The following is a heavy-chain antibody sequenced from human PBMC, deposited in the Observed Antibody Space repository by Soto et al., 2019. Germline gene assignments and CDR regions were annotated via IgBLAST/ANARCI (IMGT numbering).Heavy chain of an antibody. Sequence: EVQLVESGGGLVQPGGSLKLSCAASGFTFSGSAMHWVRQASGKGLEWVGRIRSKANSYATAYAASVKGRFTISRDDSKNTAYLQMNSLKTEDTAVYYCTRQTDVDTIDYWGQGTLVTVSS. CDR1: GFTFSGSA. CDR2: IRSKANSYAT. J-gene: IGHJ4*02. D-gene: IGHD5-18*01. V-gene: IGHV3-73*01. CDR3: TRQTDVDTIDY.